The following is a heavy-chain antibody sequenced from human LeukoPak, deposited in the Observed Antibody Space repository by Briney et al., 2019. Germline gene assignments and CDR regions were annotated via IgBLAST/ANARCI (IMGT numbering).Heavy chain of an antibody. CDR3: ARRVGDCSSTSCQFSNWFDP. V-gene: IGHV4-59*08. CDR2: IYYSGST. J-gene: IGHJ5*02. Sequence: SETLSLTCAVYGGSFSGYYWSWIRQPPGKGLEWIGYIYYSGSTNYNPSLKSRVTISVDTSKNQFSLKLSSVTAADTAVYYCARRVGDCSSTSCQFSNWFDPWGQGTLVTVYS. CDR1: GGSFSGYY. D-gene: IGHD2-2*01.